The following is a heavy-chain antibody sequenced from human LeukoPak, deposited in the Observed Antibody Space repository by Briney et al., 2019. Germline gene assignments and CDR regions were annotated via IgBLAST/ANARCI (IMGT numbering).Heavy chain of an antibody. CDR1: GFTFSTYT. D-gene: IGHD6-19*01. CDR2: ISSSSRTL. CDR3: ARDLGGSSGWYRENPKSLDY. J-gene: IGHJ4*02. V-gene: IGHV3-48*04. Sequence: GGSLRLSCAASGFTFSTYTLNWVRQAPGKGLEWVSYISSSSRTLYYADSVKGRFTISRDNAKNSLYLQMNSLRAEDTAVYYCARDLGGSSGWYRENPKSLDYWGQGTLVTVSS.